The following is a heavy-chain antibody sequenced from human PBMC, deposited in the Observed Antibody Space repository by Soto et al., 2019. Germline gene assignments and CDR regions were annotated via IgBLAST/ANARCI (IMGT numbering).Heavy chain of an antibody. V-gene: IGHV3-15*01. Sequence: GGSLRLSCATSGFPFNNAWLSWVRQAPGKGLEWVGRIKNKADGGTTDYAEAVKGRFTISRDDAKNTLDLQMDSLKTEDTAVYYCTTTGYSGTDLWGHGTLVTVSS. J-gene: IGHJ5*01. D-gene: IGHD1-26*01. CDR2: IKNKADGGTT. CDR1: GFPFNNAW. CDR3: TTTGYSGTDL.